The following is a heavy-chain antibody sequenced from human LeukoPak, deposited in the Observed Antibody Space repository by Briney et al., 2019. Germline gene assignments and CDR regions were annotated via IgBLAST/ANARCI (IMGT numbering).Heavy chain of an antibody. J-gene: IGHJ4*02. D-gene: IGHD3-3*01. CDR1: GGSFSGYY. CDR2: INHSGST. CDR3: ARGWYYDFWSGYYFDY. V-gene: IGHV4-34*01. Sequence: SETLSLTCAVYGGSFSGYYWSWIRQPPGKGLEWIGEINHSGSTNYNPSLKSRVTISVDTSKNQFSLKLSSVTAADTAVYYCARGWYYDFWSGYYFDYWGQGTLVTVSS.